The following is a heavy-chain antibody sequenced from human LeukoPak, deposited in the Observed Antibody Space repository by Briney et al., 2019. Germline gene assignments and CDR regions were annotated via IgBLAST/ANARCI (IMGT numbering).Heavy chain of an antibody. D-gene: IGHD3-22*01. J-gene: IGHJ6*02. CDR3: ARLVSYDSSGYYFPGYYGMDV. V-gene: IGHV4-59*12. CDR2: IYYSGST. Sequence: SETLSLTCTVSGGSINSYYWSWIRQPPGKGLEWIGYIYYSGSTNYNPSLKSRVTISVDKSKNQFSLKLSSVTAADTAVYYCARLVSYDSSGYYFPGYYGMDVWGQGTTVTVSS. CDR1: GGSINSYY.